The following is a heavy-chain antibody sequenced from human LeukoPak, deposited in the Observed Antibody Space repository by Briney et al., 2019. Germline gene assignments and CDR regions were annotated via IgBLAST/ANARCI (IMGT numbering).Heavy chain of an antibody. Sequence: PSETLSLTCTVSGASMSHDFWSWIRQPPGKGLEWIGFIYYTGSTNYNPSLKSRVTISVDTSKNQFSLKLSSVTAADTAVYYCASSSGWTNLDYWGQGTLVTVSS. CDR3: ASSSGWTNLDY. CDR1: GASMSHDF. D-gene: IGHD6-19*01. J-gene: IGHJ4*02. CDR2: IYYTGST. V-gene: IGHV4-59*01.